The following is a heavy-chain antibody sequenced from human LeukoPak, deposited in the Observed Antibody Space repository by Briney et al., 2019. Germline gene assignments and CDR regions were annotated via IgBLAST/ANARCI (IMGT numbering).Heavy chain of an antibody. CDR2: IYPGDSDT. D-gene: IGHD2-2*01. CDR1: GYSFTTYW. CDR3: ARRQGCSSTSCPPDY. Sequence: PGESLKISCRGSGYSFTTYWVGWVRQMPGKGLEWIGIIYPGDSDTRYTPSFQGQVTMSADKSINTAYLQWSSLKAPDTAMYYCARRQGCSSTSCPPDYWGQGTLVTVSP. V-gene: IGHV5-51*01. J-gene: IGHJ4*02.